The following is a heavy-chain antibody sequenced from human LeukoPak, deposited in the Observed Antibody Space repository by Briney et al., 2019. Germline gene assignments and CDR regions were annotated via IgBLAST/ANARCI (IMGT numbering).Heavy chain of an antibody. J-gene: IGHJ6*03. V-gene: IGHV4-39*07. CDR3: AANWSPASEYYYMDV. Sequence: TPSETLSLTCTVSGGSISSSSYYWGWIRQPPGKGLEWIGSIYYSGSTYYNPSLKSRVTISVDTSKNQFSLKLSSVTAADTAVYYCAANWSPASEYYYMDVWGKGTTVTISS. CDR2: IYYSGST. D-gene: IGHD1-1*01. CDR1: GGSISSSSYY.